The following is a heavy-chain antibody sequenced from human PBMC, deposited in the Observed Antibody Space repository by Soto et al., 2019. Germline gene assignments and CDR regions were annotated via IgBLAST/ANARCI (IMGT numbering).Heavy chain of an antibody. D-gene: IGHD3-22*01. CDR1: GGSISSGGYY. CDR2: IYYGGST. V-gene: IGHV4-31*03. J-gene: IGHJ4*02. Sequence: SETLSLTCTVSGGSISSGGYYWSWIRQHPGKGLEWIVYIYYGGSTYYNPSLNSRVTISVDTSKNQFSLKLSSVTAADTAVYYCARATYYYDSSGYYGESLAGYFDYWGQGTLVTVSS. CDR3: ARATYYYDSSGYYGESLAGYFDY.